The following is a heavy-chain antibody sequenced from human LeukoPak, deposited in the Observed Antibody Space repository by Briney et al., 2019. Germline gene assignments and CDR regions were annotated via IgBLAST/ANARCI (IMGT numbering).Heavy chain of an antibody. CDR3: AKMNVLTGYYTPNFDF. V-gene: IGHV3-23*01. CDR1: GFTFSNCA. D-gene: IGHD3-9*01. Sequence: GGSLRLSCAASGFTFSNCAMSWVRQAPGKGLEWVSGVSGSGDSTYYADSVKGRFTISRDNSNNTLFLQMSSLSAEDTAVYYCAKMNVLTGYYTPNFDFWGQGTLVTVSS. J-gene: IGHJ4*02. CDR2: VSGSGDST.